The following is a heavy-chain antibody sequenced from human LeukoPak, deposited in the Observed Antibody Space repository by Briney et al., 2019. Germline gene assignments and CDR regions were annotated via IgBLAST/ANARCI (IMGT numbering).Heavy chain of an antibody. CDR3: ASSYCSGGSCYWFDP. D-gene: IGHD2-15*01. CDR2: INPNSGGT. CDR1: GYTFTGYY. J-gene: IGHJ5*02. Sequence: GASVKVSCKASGYTFTGYYMHWVRQAPGQGLEWMGWINPNSGGTNYAQKFQGRVTMTRDTSISTAYMELSRLRSDDTAVYYCASSYCSGGSCYWFDPWGQGTLVTASS. V-gene: IGHV1-2*02.